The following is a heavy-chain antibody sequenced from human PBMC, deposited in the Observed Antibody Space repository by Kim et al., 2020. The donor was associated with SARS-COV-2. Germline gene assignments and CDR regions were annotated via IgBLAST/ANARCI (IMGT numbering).Heavy chain of an antibody. Sequence: AVSVKGRFTISRDNSNNTLYLQMNSLRAEDTAVYYCAKDLRGVIVSWFDPWGQGTLVTVSS. V-gene: IGHV3-23*01. CDR3: AKDLRGVIVSWFDP. D-gene: IGHD3-16*02. J-gene: IGHJ5*02.